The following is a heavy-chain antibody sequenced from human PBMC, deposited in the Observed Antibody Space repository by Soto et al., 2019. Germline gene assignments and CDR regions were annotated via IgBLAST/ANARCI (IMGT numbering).Heavy chain of an antibody. V-gene: IGHV3-7*05. CDR2: IKQDGSEK. Sequence: GGSLRLSCAASGFTFSSYWMSWVRQAPGKGLEWVANIKQDGSEKYYVDSVKGRFTISRDNAKNSLYLQMNSLRAEDTAVYYCVVYYYGSGGDYYYYYGMDVWGQGTTVTVSS. CDR3: VVYYYGSGGDYYYYYGMDV. J-gene: IGHJ6*02. D-gene: IGHD3-10*01. CDR1: GFTFSSYW.